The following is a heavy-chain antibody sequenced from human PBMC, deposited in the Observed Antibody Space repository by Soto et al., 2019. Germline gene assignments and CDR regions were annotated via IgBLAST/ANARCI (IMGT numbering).Heavy chain of an antibody. CDR3: AREGYDYVWGKYYAFDI. CDR2: ISYDGSNK. J-gene: IGHJ3*02. D-gene: IGHD3-16*01. Sequence: GGSLRLSCAASGFTFSSCAMHWVRQAPGKGLEWVAVISYDGSNKYYADSVKGRFTISRDNSKNTLYLQMNSLRAEDTAVYYCAREGYDYVWGKYYAFDIWGQGTMVTVSS. V-gene: IGHV3-30-3*01. CDR1: GFTFSSCA.